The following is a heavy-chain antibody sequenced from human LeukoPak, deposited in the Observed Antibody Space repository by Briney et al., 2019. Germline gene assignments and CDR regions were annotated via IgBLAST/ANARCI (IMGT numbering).Heavy chain of an antibody. CDR1: GFTVSGFTFSNYA. V-gene: IGHV3-23*01. J-gene: IGHJ4*02. D-gene: IGHD2-15*01. Sequence: GGSLGLSCAASGFTVSGFTFSNYAMSWVRQAPGKGLECVSVISGSGDRTYYADSVKGRFTISRDNSKNTLHLQMNSLRAEDTAVYYCAKNQPDYCSGASCFSNFDHWGQGTLVTVSS. CDR2: ISGSGDRT. CDR3: AKNQPDYCSGASCFSNFDH.